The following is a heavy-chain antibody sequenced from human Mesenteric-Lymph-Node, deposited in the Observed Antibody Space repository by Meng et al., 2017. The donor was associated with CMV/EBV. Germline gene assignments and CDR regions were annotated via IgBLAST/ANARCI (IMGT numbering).Heavy chain of an antibody. D-gene: IGHD2-2*01. J-gene: IGHJ4*02. CDR3: ARGVTYCSRTSCYWGFDY. Sequence: SETLSLTCTVSGGSISSSSYYWGWIRQPPGKGLEWIGSIYYSGSTYYNPSLKSRVTISVDTSKNQFSLRLNSVTVADTAVYYCARGVTYCSRTSCYWGFDYWGQGMLVTVSS. V-gene: IGHV4-39*07. CDR1: GGSISSSSYY. CDR2: IYYSGST.